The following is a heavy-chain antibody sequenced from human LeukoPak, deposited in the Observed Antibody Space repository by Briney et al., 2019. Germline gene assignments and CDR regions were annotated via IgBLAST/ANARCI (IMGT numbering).Heavy chain of an antibody. CDR1: GYTFTDYY. CDR3: AREEVIAAAGPTLDY. CDR2: INPNSGGT. V-gene: IGHV1-2*02. D-gene: IGHD6-13*01. Sequence: ASVKVSCKASGYTFTDYYMHWVRQAPGQGLEWMGWINPNSGGTNYAQKFQGRDTMTRDTSISTAYMELSRLRSDGTAVFYCAREEVIAAAGPTLDYWGQGALVTVSS. J-gene: IGHJ4*02.